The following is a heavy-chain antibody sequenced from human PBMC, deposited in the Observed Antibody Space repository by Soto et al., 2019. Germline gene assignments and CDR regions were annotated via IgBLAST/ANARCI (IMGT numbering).Heavy chain of an antibody. Sequence: SETLSLTCTVSGGSISSSSYYWGWIRQPPGKGLEWLANIFYSGSTYYNPSLASRVTISVDTSKNEFSLKLRSVTAADTAVYYCARQPTTGDTDLWFDPWGQGTLVTVSS. D-gene: IGHD2-21*01. V-gene: IGHV4-39*01. CDR1: GGSISSSSYY. CDR2: IFYSGST. J-gene: IGHJ5*02. CDR3: ARQPTTGDTDLWFDP.